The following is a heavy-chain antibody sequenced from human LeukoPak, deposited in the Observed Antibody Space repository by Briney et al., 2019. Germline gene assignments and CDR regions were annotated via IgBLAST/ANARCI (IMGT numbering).Heavy chain of an antibody. D-gene: IGHD6-13*01. Sequence: PGGSLRLSCAASGFTFGSYAMSWVRQAPGKGLEWVSVISGSGGSTYYADSVKGRFTISRDNSQNTLFLQMNSLRAEDTAVYYCARGTIAAAGYYYFDYWGQGTQVTVSS. V-gene: IGHV3-23*01. CDR2: ISGSGGST. CDR1: GFTFGSYA. CDR3: ARGTIAAAGYYYFDY. J-gene: IGHJ4*02.